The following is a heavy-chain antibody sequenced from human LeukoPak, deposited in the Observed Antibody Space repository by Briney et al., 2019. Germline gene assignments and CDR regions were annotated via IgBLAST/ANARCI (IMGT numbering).Heavy chain of an antibody. CDR2: ISYDGSNK. V-gene: IGHV3-30*18. D-gene: IGHD6-19*01. J-gene: IGHJ3*02. CDR3: AKYLAHSSGWLLDAFDI. Sequence: GRSLRLSCAASGFTFSGYGVHWVRQAPGKGLEWVAVISYDGSNKYYADSVKGRFIISRDNSKNTLYVQMNSLRAEDTAVYYCAKYLAHSSGWLLDAFDIWGQGTMVTVSS. CDR1: GFTFSGYG.